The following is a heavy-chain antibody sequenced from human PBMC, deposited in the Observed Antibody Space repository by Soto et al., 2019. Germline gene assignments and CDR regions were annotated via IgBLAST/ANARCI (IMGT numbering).Heavy chain of an antibody. D-gene: IGHD6-13*01. Sequence: QVQLVESGGGVVQPGRSLRLSCAASGFTFSSYAMHWVRQAPGKGLEWVAVISYDGSNKYYADSVKGRFTISRDNSKKTLYLQMNSLRAEDTAVYYCARTKGAAVPFDYWGQGTLVTVSS. CDR3: ARTKGAAVPFDY. CDR2: ISYDGSNK. CDR1: GFTFSSYA. V-gene: IGHV3-30-3*01. J-gene: IGHJ4*02.